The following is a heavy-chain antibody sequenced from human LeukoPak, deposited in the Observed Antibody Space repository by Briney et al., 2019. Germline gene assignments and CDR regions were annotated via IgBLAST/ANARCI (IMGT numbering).Heavy chain of an antibody. D-gene: IGHD3-16*02. CDR1: GYTFSSYA. J-gene: IGHJ4*02. Sequence: PGGSLRLSCAASGYTFSSYAMSWARQAPGRGLECVSVISGRGGRTDYAGSVKGRFTISRDNSMNTMYLQMNSLTAEDTAVYYCAAFPRADTGFIILDYWGQGTLVTVSS. CDR3: AAFPRADTGFIILDY. V-gene: IGHV3-23*01. CDR2: ISGRGGRT.